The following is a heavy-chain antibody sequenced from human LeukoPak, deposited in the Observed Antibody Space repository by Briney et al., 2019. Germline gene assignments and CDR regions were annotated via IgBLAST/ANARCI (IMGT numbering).Heavy chain of an antibody. V-gene: IGHV3-30*02. CDR1: GFTFSSYG. J-gene: IGHJ6*03. Sequence: PGGSLRLSCAASGFTFSSYGMHWVRQAPGKGLEWVTFIRYDGSNKYYTDSVKGRFTISRDNSKNTLYLQMNSLRAEDTAVYYCAKDYYDSSGYHYSRFRYYYYYMDVWGKGTTVTVSS. D-gene: IGHD3-22*01. CDR2: IRYDGSNK. CDR3: AKDYYDSSGYHYSRFRYYYYYMDV.